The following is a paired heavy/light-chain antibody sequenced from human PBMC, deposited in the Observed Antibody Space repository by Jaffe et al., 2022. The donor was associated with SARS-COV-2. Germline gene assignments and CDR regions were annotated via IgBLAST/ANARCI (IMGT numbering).Heavy chain of an antibody. CDR1: GGTFSSYT. J-gene: IGHJ6*02. V-gene: IGHV1-69*02. CDR3: ARAYCSGGSCYSRGYYYYGMDV. Sequence: QVQLVQSGAEVKKPGSSVKVSCKASGGTFSSYTISWVRQAPGQGLEWMGRIIPILGIANYAQKFQGRVTITADKSTSTAYMELSSLRSEDTAVYYCARAYCSGGSCYSRGYYYYGMDVWGQGTTVTVSS. D-gene: IGHD2-15*01. CDR2: IIPILGIA.
Light chain of an antibody. CDR3: MQALQTRFT. J-gene: IGKJ3*01. V-gene: IGKV2-28*01. CDR1: QSLLHSNGYNY. Sequence: DIVMTQSPLSLPVTPGEPASISCRSSQSLLHSNGYNYLDWYLQKPGQSPQLLIYLGSNRASGVPDRFSGSGSGTDFTLKISRVEAEDVGVYYCMQALQTRFTFGPGTKVDIK. CDR2: LGS.